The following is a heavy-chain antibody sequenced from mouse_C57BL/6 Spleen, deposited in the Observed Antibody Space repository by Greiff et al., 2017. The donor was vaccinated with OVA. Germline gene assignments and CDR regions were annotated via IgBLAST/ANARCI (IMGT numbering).Heavy chain of an antibody. V-gene: IGHV14-4*01. CDR3: TTSTHYGSDY. CDR2: IDPENGDT. J-gene: IGHJ2*01. Sequence: VQLKQSGAELVRPGASVKLSCTASGFNIKDDYMHWVKQRPEQGLEWIGWIDPENGDTEYASKFQGKATITADTSSNTAYLQLSSLTSEDTAVYYCTTSTHYGSDYWGQGTTLTVSA. CDR1: GFNIKDDY. D-gene: IGHD1-1*01.